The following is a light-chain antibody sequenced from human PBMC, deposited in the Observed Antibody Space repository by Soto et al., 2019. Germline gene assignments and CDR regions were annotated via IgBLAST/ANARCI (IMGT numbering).Light chain of an antibody. CDR2: AAS. CDR1: QGIRNE. V-gene: IGKV1-6*01. Sequence: AIQMTQSPSSLSASVLGVGTSTFRASQGIRNELSWFQQRPGNAPTLLISAASRLQSGVPSRFSGRGSGTDFTLTISSLQHEDFATYYCLQDYDYPRTFGQGTKVE. J-gene: IGKJ1*01. CDR3: LQDYDYPRT.